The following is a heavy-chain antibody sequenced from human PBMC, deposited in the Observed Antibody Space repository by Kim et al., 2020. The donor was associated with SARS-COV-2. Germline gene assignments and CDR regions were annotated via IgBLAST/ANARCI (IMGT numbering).Heavy chain of an antibody. CDR3: ARGGEWGALDY. V-gene: IGHV3-23*01. CDR2: IDGTDGAR. CDR1: GFTFSGYG. J-gene: IGHJ4*02. D-gene: IGHD3-10*01. Sequence: GGSLRLSCTASGFTFSGYGMSWVRQAPGKGLEWVSNIDGTDGARYYVDSVKGRFFISRDNSRNIVYLQMNALRVDDTAAYYCARGGEWGALDYWGQGILV.